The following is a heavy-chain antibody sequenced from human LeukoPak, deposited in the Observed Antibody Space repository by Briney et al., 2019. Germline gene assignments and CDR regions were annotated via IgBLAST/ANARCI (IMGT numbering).Heavy chain of an antibody. J-gene: IGHJ4*02. CDR1: GYTFTSYG. D-gene: IGHD3-16*02. Sequence: GASVKVSCKASGYTFTSYGISWVRQAPGQGLEWMGWISAYNGNTNYAQKLQGGVTMTTDTSTSTAYMELRSLRSDDTAVYYCARELRGYDYVWGSYRERYYFDYWGQGTLVTVSS. CDR3: ARELRGYDYVWGSYRERYYFDY. CDR2: ISAYNGNT. V-gene: IGHV1-18*01.